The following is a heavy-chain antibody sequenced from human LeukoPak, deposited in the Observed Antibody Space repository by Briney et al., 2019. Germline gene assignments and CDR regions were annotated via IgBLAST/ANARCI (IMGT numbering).Heavy chain of an antibody. J-gene: IGHJ3*01. D-gene: IGHD3-22*01. CDR2: ISSNGGST. V-gene: IGHV3-64D*09. Sequence: GGSLRLSCSASGFTFSFYAMGWVRQAPGKGLEYVSDISSNGGSTYYADSVKGRFIISRDNSKNTLYLQISSLRADDTAVYYCVKGFPHYYDSSGFGAFDVWGQGTIVTVSS. CDR1: GFTFSFYA. CDR3: VKGFPHYYDSSGFGAFDV.